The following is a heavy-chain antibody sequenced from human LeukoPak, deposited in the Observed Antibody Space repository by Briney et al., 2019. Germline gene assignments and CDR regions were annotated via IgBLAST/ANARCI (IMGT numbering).Heavy chain of an antibody. J-gene: IGHJ4*02. Sequence: QPGGSLRLSCAASGFTFKNYAMSWVRQAPGKGLEWVSYISSSSSTIYYADSVKGRFTISRDNAKNSLYLQMNSLRDEDTAVYYCARYIVGAIAHYFDYWGQGTLVTVSS. CDR2: ISSSSSTI. CDR1: GFTFKNYA. D-gene: IGHD1-26*01. V-gene: IGHV3-48*02. CDR3: ARYIVGAIAHYFDY.